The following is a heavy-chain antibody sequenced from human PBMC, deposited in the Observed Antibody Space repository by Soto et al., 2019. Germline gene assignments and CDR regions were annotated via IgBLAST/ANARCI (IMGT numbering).Heavy chain of an antibody. D-gene: IGHD6-13*01. CDR1: YA. Sequence: YAISWVRQAPGQGLEWMGGTIPIFGTANYAQKFQGRVTITADKSTSTAYMELSSLRSEDTAVYYCARDTEYSSSWYKGYYGMDVWGQGTTVTAP. CDR2: TIPIFGTA. V-gene: IGHV1-69*06. CDR3: ARDTEYSSSWYKGYYGMDV. J-gene: IGHJ6*02.